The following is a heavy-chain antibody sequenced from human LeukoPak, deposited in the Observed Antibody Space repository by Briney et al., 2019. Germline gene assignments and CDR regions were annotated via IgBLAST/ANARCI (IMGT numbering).Heavy chain of an antibody. CDR1: GLSFTYW. CDR2: MNPDGSEK. Sequence: GGSLRLSCAASGLSFTYWMAWVRQAPGKGLEWVANMNPDGSEKKYADSVKGRFTISRDNAKNSLYLQMNSLRAEDAALYYCAKDDRGGGYDGGVDYWGQGTLVTVSS. CDR3: AKDDRGGGYDGGVDY. V-gene: IGHV3-7*03. D-gene: IGHD5-12*01. J-gene: IGHJ4*02.